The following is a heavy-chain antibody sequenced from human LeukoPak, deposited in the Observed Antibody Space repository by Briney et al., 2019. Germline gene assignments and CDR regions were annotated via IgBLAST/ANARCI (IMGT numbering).Heavy chain of an antibody. CDR3: ARDPYNSGWYDY. CDR1: GFTFDDYA. J-gene: IGHJ4*02. D-gene: IGHD6-19*01. V-gene: IGHV3-9*01. Sequence: GRSLGLSCAASGFTFDDYAMHWVRQAPGKGLEWVSGISWNSGSIGYADSVKGRFTISRDNAKNSLYLQMNSLRAEDTALYYCARDPYNSGWYDYWGQGTLVTVSS. CDR2: ISWNSGSI.